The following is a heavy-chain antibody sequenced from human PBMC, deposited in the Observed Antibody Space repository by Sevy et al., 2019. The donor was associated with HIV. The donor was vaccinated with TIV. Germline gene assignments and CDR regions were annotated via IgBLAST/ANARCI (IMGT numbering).Heavy chain of an antibody. CDR3: ARGTDITIFGVVINAFDI. Sequence: ASVKVSCKASGYTFTGYYMHWVRQAPGQGLEWMGWINPNGGGTNYAQKFQGWVTMTRATSISTAYMELSRLRSDDTAVYYCARGTDITIFGVVINAFDIWGQGTMVTVSS. CDR2: INPNGGGT. CDR1: GYTFTGYY. D-gene: IGHD3-3*01. V-gene: IGHV1-2*04. J-gene: IGHJ3*02.